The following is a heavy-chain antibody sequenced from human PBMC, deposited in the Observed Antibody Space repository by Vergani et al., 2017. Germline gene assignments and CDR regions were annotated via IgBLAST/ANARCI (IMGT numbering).Heavy chain of an antibody. CDR1: GFTFSSYA. Sequence: EVQLLESGGGLVQPGGSLRLSCAASGFTFSSYAMSWVRQAPGKGLEWVSGIICNRGSIGYADSVKVRFTISRDNAKNSLYLQMNSLRAEDTAVYYCARDETYYDSSGYAFDIWGQGTMVTVSS. J-gene: IGHJ3*02. CDR2: IICNRGSI. CDR3: ARDETYYDSSGYAFDI. D-gene: IGHD3-22*01. V-gene: IGHV3-23*01.